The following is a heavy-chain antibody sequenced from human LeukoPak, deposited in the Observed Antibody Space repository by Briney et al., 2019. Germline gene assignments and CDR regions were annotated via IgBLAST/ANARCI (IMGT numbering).Heavy chain of an antibody. CDR3: ARNMQGLGELLSGFDY. D-gene: IGHD3-10*01. CDR2: ISSSSSYI. Sequence: AGGSLRLSCAASGFTFSSYSMNWVRQAPGKGLEWVSSISSSSSYIYYADSVKGRFTIPRDNAKNSLYLQMNSLRAEDTAVYYCARNMQGLGELLSGFDYWGQGTLVTVSS. J-gene: IGHJ4*02. CDR1: GFTFSSYS. V-gene: IGHV3-21*01.